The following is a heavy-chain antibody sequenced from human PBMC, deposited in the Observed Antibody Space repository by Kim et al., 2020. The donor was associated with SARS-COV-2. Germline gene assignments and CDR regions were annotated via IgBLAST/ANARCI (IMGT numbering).Heavy chain of an antibody. Sequence: KGRFTISRDNAKNSLYLQMNSLRAEDPAVYYCARDLYCSGGSCYSPLFDYWGQGTLVTVSS. V-gene: IGHV3-11*05. CDR3: ARDLYCSGGSCYSPLFDY. D-gene: IGHD2-15*01. J-gene: IGHJ4*02.